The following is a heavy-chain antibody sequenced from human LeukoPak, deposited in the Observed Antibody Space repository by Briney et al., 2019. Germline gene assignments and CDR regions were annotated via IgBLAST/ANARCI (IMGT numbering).Heavy chain of an antibody. Sequence: GVSLRLSCAASGFSFSSYSMNWARQAPGKGLEWISYISSSGNPINYADSVEGRFTISRDNAKNSLYLQMNSLRAEDTAIYYCARGASYGSGSHYYFDYWGQGTLVTVSS. V-gene: IGHV3-48*01. CDR2: ISSSGNPI. CDR3: ARGASYGSGSHYYFDY. J-gene: IGHJ4*02. D-gene: IGHD3-10*01. CDR1: GFSFSSYS.